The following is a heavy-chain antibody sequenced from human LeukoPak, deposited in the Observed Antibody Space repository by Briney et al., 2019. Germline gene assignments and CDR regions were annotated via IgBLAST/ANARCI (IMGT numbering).Heavy chain of an antibody. CDR2: IYYSRST. Sequence: SETLSLTCTVSGGSISSDYWSWIRQSPGKGLEWIGYIYYSRSTNYNPSFESRVTISKDTSKNQVSLKLSSVTAPDTAVYYCARPWPYYYYGMDVWGQGITVTVSS. V-gene: IGHV4-59*08. D-gene: IGHD5-24*01. CDR3: ARPWPYYYYGMDV. J-gene: IGHJ6*02. CDR1: GGSISSDY.